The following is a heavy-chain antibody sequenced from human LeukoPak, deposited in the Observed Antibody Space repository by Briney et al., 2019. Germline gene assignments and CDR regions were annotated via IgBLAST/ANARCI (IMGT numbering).Heavy chain of an antibody. CDR1: GFTFSSHW. Sequence: GGSLRLSCAASGFTFSSHWMHWVRQAPGKGLVWVSRINSDGSSTSYADSVKGRFTISRDNAKNTLYLQMNSLRAEDTAVYYCARAEDSSGYYYYWGQGTLVTVSS. V-gene: IGHV3-74*01. D-gene: IGHD3-22*01. CDR3: ARAEDSSGYYYY. CDR2: INSDGSST. J-gene: IGHJ4*02.